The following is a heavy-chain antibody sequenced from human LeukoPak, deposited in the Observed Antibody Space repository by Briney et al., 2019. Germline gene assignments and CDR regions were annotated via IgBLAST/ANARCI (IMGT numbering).Heavy chain of an antibody. CDR1: GFTFSKYW. CDR2: INTDGTVT. D-gene: IGHD6-19*01. CDR3: ATKQWLAPPPDS. J-gene: IGHJ4*02. V-gene: IGHV3-74*01. Sequence: RSLSPSCAASGFTFSKYWILWVRQAPGKGQGSVSRINTDGTVTTYADSVKGRFTVSRDNADNTMLLQMNSVRDEDTAVYYCATKQWLAPPPDSWGQGTPVTVSS.